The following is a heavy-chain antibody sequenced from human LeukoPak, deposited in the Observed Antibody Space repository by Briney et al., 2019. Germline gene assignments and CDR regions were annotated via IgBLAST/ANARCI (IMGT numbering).Heavy chain of an antibody. CDR1: GFTFSSYW. D-gene: IGHD5-18*01. V-gene: IGHV3-7*01. CDR2: IKKDGSEK. J-gene: IGHJ4*02. Sequence: SGGSLRLSCAASGFTFSSYWMSWVRQAPGKGLEWVANIKKDGSEKYYVDSVKGRFTISRDNTKNTLHLQMNSLRAEDTAVYYCAGGGYTYGLYWGQGDLVTVSS. CDR3: AGGGYTYGLY.